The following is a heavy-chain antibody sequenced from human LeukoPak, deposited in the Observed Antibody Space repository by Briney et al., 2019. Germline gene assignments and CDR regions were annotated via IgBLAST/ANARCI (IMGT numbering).Heavy chain of an antibody. J-gene: IGHJ4*02. V-gene: IGHV4-59*01. CDR2: IYYSGST. CDR1: GGSISSDY. CDR3: ARVTGYMIEDYFDY. D-gene: IGHD3-22*01. Sequence: SETLSLTCTVSGGSISSDYWSWIRQPPGKGLEWIGYIYYSGSTNYNPSLKSRVTISVETSKNQFSLKLSSVTAADTAVYYCARVTGYMIEDYFDYWGRGTLVTVSS.